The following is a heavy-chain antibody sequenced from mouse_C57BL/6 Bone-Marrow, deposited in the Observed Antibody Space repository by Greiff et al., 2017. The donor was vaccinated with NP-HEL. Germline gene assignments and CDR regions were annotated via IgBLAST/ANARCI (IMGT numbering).Heavy chain of an antibody. Sequence: DVQLQESGGDLVKPGGSLKLSCAASGFTFSSYGMSWVRQTPDKRLEWVATISSGGSYTYYPDSVKGRFTISRDNAKNTLYLQMSSLKSEDTAMYYCARQGGLFGAYWGQGTLVTVSA. CDR2: ISSGGSYT. CDR1: GFTFSSYG. D-gene: IGHD1-1*01. CDR3: ARQGGLFGAY. V-gene: IGHV5-6*01. J-gene: IGHJ3*01.